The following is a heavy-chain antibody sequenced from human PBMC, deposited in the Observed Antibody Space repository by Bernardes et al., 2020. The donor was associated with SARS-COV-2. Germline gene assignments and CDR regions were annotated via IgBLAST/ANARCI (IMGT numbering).Heavy chain of an antibody. V-gene: IGHV3-23*01. CDR3: AKVARRITIFGVVTHNGMDV. J-gene: IGHJ6*02. CDR2: ISGSGGST. Sequence: LSLTCTVSGGSISSGGYYWSWIRQHPGKGLEWVSAISGSGGSTYYADSVKGRFTISRDNSKNTLYLQMNSLRAEDTAVYYCAKVARRITIFGVVTHNGMDVWGQGTTVTVS. D-gene: IGHD3-3*01. CDR1: GGSISSGGYY.